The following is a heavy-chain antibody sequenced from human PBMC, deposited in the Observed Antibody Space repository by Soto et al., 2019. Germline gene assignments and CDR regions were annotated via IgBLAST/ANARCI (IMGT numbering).Heavy chain of an antibody. CDR2: ISGSGGST. D-gene: IGHD6-13*01. V-gene: IGHV3-23*01. Sequence: EVQLLESGGGLVQPGGSLRLSCAASGFTFSSYAMSWVRQAPGKGLEWVSAISGSGGSTYYADSVKGRFTISRDNSKNTLYLQMTRLRGEDTDVYYCAKDQYSSRGYARDGRDVWGQGTPVTVS. CDR3: AKDQYSSRGYARDGRDV. J-gene: IGHJ6*02. CDR1: GFTFSSYA.